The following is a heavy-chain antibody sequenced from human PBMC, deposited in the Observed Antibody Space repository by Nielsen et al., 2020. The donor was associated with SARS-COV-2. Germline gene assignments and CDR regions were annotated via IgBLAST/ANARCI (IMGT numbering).Heavy chain of an antibody. D-gene: IGHD3-16*02. V-gene: IGHV3-21*01. J-gene: IGHJ4*02. CDR2: ISSSSSYI. CDR3: ARVYYDYVWGSYRFDY. CDR1: GFTFSSYS. Sequence: GGSLRLSCAASGFTFSSYSMNWVRQAPGKGLEWVSSISSSSSYIYYADLVKGRFTISRDNAKNSLYLQMNSLRAEDTAVYYCARVYYDYVWGSYRFDYWGQGTLVTVSS.